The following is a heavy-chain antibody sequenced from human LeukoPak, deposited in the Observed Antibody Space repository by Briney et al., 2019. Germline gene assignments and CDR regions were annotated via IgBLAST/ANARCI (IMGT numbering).Heavy chain of an antibody. CDR1: GFTVSSNY. Sequence: PGGSLRLSCAASGFTVSSNYMSWVRQAPGKGLEWVSVIYSGGSTYYADSVKGRFTISRHNSKNTLYLQMNGLRAEDTAVYYCARGGIAVGTAFDYWGQGTLVTVSS. CDR2: IYSGGST. D-gene: IGHD6-19*01. V-gene: IGHV3-53*04. J-gene: IGHJ4*02. CDR3: ARGGIAVGTAFDY.